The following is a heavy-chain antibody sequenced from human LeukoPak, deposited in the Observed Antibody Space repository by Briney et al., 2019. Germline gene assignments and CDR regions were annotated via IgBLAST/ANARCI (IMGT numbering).Heavy chain of an antibody. CDR2: VSGHGDTT. CDR3: ARGSTAAAPGWVY. CDR1: GFSFTDYA. V-gene: IGHV3-23*01. Sequence: GGSLRLSCAASGFSFTDYAMSWARQPPGKGLEWVSAVSGHGDTTDYVDSVKGRFTISRDNSRNTVHLQIDSLRIEDTGVYYCARGSTAAAPGWVYWGHGTLVTVSS. J-gene: IGHJ4*01. D-gene: IGHD6-19*01.